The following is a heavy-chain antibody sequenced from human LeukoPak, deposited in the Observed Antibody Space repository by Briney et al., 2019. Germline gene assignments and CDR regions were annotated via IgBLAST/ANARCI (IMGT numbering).Heavy chain of an antibody. V-gene: IGHV3-11*04. D-gene: IGHD2-2*01. J-gene: IGHJ6*03. CDR1: GFTFSDYY. Sequence: GGSLRLSCAASGFTFSDYYMSWIRQAPGKGLEWVSYISSSGSTIYYADSVKGRFTISRDNAKNSLYLQMNSLRAEDTAVYYCAREGEYQLLLGYYYYYMDVWGKGTTVTVSS. CDR2: ISSSGSTI. CDR3: AREGEYQLLLGYYYYYMDV.